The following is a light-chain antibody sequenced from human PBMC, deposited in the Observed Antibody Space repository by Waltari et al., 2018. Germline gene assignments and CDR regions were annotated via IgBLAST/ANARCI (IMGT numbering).Light chain of an antibody. CDR3: LQYNSHPLT. Sequence: DIQMTQSPSSLSASAGDTVTITCRASQGISTYLNWYQQKPGKAPKRLIYAASSLESGVPSRFSGSGSGTDFTLTISSLQPEDFATYYCLQYNSHPLTFGPGTKLDIK. J-gene: IGKJ3*01. V-gene: IGKV1-17*01. CDR2: AAS. CDR1: QGISTY.